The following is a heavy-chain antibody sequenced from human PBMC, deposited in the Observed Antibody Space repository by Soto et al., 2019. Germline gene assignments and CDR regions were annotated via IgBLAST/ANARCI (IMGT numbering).Heavy chain of an antibody. CDR2: IYYSGST. Sequence: LSETLSLTCTVSGGSISSGDYYWSWIRQPPGKGLEWIGYIYYSGSTYYNPSLKSRVIISVDTSKNQFSLNLSSVTAADTAVYYCARDRLMATAGTARHYFGLDVWGQGTTVTVSS. CDR1: GGSISSGDYY. CDR3: ARDRLMATAGTARHYFGLDV. J-gene: IGHJ6*02. D-gene: IGHD5-18*01. V-gene: IGHV4-30-4*01.